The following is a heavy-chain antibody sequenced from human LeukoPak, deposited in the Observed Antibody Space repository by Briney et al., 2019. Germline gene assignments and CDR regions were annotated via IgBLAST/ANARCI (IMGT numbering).Heavy chain of an antibody. CDR2: IWYDGSNK. CDR1: GFTFSSYG. Sequence: PGGSLRLSCAASGFTFSSYGMHWVRQAPGKGLEWVAVIWYDGSNKYYADSVKDRFTISRDNSKNTLYLQMNSLRAEDTAVYYCARDPPGLSYFDYWGQGTLVTVSS. CDR3: ARDPPGLSYFDY. D-gene: IGHD2-2*01. V-gene: IGHV3-33*01. J-gene: IGHJ4*02.